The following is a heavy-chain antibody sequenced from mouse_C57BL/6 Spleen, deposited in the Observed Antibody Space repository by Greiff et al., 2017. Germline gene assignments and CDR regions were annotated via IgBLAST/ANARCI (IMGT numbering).Heavy chain of an antibody. D-gene: IGHD1-1*01. V-gene: IGHV1-15*01. CDR2: IDPETGGT. CDR1: GYTFTDYE. J-gene: IGHJ2*01. CDR3: TRASYYGSSYP. Sequence: QVQLKESGAELVRPGASVTLSFKASGYTFTDYEMHWVKQTPVHGLEWIWAIDPETGGTAYNQKFKGKAILTADKSSSTAYMELRILTSEDSAVNYCTRASYYGSSYPWGQGTTLTVSS.